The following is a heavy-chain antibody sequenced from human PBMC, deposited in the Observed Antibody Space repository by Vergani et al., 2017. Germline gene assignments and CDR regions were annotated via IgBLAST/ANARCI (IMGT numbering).Heavy chain of an antibody. J-gene: IGHJ3*02. CDR1: GFTFSSYG. Sequence: QVQLVESGGGVVQPGRSLRLSCAASGFTFSSYGMHWVRQAPGKGLEWVAVIWYDGSNKYYADSVKGRFTISRDNSKNTLYLQMNSLRAEDTAVYYCAKDRLNRITMIVVVTRDHDAFDIWGQGTMVTVSS. CDR3: AKDRLNRITMIVVVTRDHDAFDI. V-gene: IGHV3-33*06. CDR2: IWYDGSNK. D-gene: IGHD3-22*01.